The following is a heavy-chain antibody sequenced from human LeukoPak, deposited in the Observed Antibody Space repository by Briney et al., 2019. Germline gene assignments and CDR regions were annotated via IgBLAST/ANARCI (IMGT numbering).Heavy chain of an antibody. CDR2: IYYSGST. CDR3: ARDPGTVTRYYYYYGMDV. V-gene: IGHV4-39*07. J-gene: IGHJ6*02. Sequence: PSETLSLTCTVSGGSISSSSYYWGWIRQPPGKGLEWIGSIYYSGSTYYNPSLKSRVTISVDTSKNQFSLKLSSVTAADTAVYYCARDPGTVTRYYYYYGMDVWGQGTTVTVSS. CDR1: GGSISSSSYY. D-gene: IGHD4-17*01.